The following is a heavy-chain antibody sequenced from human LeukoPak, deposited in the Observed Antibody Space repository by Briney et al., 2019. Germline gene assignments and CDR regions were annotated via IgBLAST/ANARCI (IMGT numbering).Heavy chain of an antibody. CDR2: INHSGST. V-gene: IGHV4-34*01. CDR1: GGSFSGYY. CDR3: ARGGTTYYYGPGSYYNALASY. J-gene: IGHJ4*02. Sequence: SETLSLTCAVYGGSFSGYYWSWIRQPPGKGLEWIGEINHSGSTNYNPSLKSRVTISVDTSKNQFSLKLSSVTAADTAVYYCARGGTTYYYGPGSYYNALASYWGQGTLVTVSS. D-gene: IGHD3-10*01.